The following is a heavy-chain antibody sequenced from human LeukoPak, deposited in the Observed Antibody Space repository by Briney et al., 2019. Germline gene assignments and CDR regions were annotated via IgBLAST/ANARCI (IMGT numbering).Heavy chain of an antibody. D-gene: IGHD3-3*01. Sequence: SETLSLTCTVSGGSISSYYWSWIRQPPGKGLEWIGYIYYSGSTNYNPSLKSRVTISVDTSKNQFSLKLSSVTAADTAVYYCARSSQLRFYYYGMDVWGQGTTVTASS. CDR2: IYYSGST. CDR3: ARSSQLRFYYYGMDV. J-gene: IGHJ6*02. CDR1: GGSISSYY. V-gene: IGHV4-59*01.